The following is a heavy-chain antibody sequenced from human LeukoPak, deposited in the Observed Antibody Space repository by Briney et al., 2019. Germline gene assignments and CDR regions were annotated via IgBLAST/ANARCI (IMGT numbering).Heavy chain of an antibody. CDR3: ARHRGLMAAAEAFDY. CDR2: IYYSGST. V-gene: IGHV4-59*08. J-gene: IGHJ4*02. CDR1: GGSISSYY. D-gene: IGHD6-13*01. Sequence: SETLSLTCTVSGGSISSYYWSWIRQPPGKGLEWIGYIYYSGSTNYNPSLKSRVTISVHTSKNQFSLKLSSVTAADTAVYYCARHRGLMAAAEAFDYWGQGTLVTVSS.